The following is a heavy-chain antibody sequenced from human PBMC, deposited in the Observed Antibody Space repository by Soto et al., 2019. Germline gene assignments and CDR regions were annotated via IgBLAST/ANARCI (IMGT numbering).Heavy chain of an antibody. D-gene: IGHD1-26*01. CDR2: IIPIFGTA. J-gene: IGHJ4*02. CDR1: GGTFSSYA. Sequence: ASVKVSCKASGGTFSSYAISWVRQAPGQGLEWMGGIIPIFGTANYAQKLQGRVTITADESTSTAYMELSSLRSEDTAVYYCARVGGIARFDYWGEGPLVTVSS. CDR3: ARVGGIARFDY. V-gene: IGHV1-69*13.